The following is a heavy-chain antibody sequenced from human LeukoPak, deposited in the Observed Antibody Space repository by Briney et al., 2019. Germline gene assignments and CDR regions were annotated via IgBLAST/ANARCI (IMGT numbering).Heavy chain of an antibody. CDR3: AKEGPCSGTSCYTWRLYYYYGMDV. J-gene: IGHJ6*02. CDR1: GFTFSSYA. CDR2: ISGSGGST. V-gene: IGHV3-23*01. Sequence: GGSLRLSCAASGFTFSSYAMSWVRQAPGKGLEWVSAISGSGGSTYYADSVKGRFTISRDNSKNTLYLQMNSLRAEDTAVYYCAKEGPCSGTSCYTWRLYYYYGMDVWGQGTTVTVSS. D-gene: IGHD2-2*02.